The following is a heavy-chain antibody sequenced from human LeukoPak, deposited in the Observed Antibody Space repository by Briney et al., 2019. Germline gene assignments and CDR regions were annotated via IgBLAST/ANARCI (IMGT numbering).Heavy chain of an antibody. V-gene: IGHV1-24*01. J-gene: IGHJ3*02. CDR1: GYTLTELS. CDR3: ATVRFLESAFDI. Sequence: ASVKVSCKVCGYTLTELSMHWVRQAPGKGLEWMGGFDPEESETIYAQKFQGRVTMTEDTSTDTAYMELSSLRSEDTAVYYCATVRFLESAFDIWGQGTMVTVSS. D-gene: IGHD3-3*01. CDR2: FDPEESET.